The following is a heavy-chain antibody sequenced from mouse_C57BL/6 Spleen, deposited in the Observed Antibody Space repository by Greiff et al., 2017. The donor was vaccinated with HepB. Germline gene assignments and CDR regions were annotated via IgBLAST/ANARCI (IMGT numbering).Heavy chain of an antibody. CDR3: ARGGYYGSSYDYYAMDC. V-gene: IGHV1-82*01. D-gene: IGHD1-1*01. J-gene: IGHJ4*01. CDR1: GYAFSSSW. Sequence: VQLQESGPELVKPGASVKISCKASGYAFSSSWMNWVKQRPGKGLEWIGRIYPGDGDTNYNGKFKGKATLTADKSSSTAYMQLISLTSEDSAVYFCARGGYYGSSYDYYAMDCWGQGTSVTVSS. CDR2: IYPGDGDT.